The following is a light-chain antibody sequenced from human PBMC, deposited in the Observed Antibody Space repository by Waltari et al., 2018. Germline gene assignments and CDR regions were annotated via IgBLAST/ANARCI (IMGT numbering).Light chain of an antibody. J-gene: IGKJ4*01. V-gene: IGKV3-11*01. CDR3: QQRRNWPLT. CDR1: QSVGTY. CDR2: DSS. Sequence: EIVLTQSPAILSFSPRESATHSCRTSQSVGTYLAWYQQQPGQSPRLLIYDSSYRATGIPARFSSSGSETDVTLTISSLQPEDFAVYYCQQRRNWPLTFGGGTRVEI.